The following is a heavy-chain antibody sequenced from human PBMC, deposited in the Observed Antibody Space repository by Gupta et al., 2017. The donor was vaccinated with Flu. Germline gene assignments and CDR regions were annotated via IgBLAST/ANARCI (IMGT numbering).Heavy chain of an antibody. D-gene: IGHD1-1*01. J-gene: IGHJ5*02. V-gene: IGHV4-39*01. CDR2: SYYTGNS. CDR3: ATVKQRHPRFDP. Sequence: GWRRQPPGKGLEWMGGSYYTGNSYYNPSFKGRVTISAETSKNQFSLRLISVSAADTAVYYCATVKQRHPRFDPWGQGTLVTVSS.